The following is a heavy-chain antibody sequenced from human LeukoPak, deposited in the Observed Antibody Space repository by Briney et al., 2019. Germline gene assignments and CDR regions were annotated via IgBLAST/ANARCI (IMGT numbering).Heavy chain of an antibody. CDR2: IYPADSDT. CDR1: GYSFTRYW. J-gene: IGHJ4*02. Sequence: PGESLKISCKGSGYSFTRYWIGWVRQMPGKGLEWMGIIYPADSDTTYSPSFQGQVTISADKSISTAYLQWSSLKASDTAIYYCARDYSSGWEHYFDYWGQGTLVTVSS. D-gene: IGHD6-19*01. V-gene: IGHV5-51*01. CDR3: ARDYSSGWEHYFDY.